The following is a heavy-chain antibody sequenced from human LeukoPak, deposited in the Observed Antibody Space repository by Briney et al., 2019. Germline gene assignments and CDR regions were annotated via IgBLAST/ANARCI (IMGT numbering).Heavy chain of an antibody. Sequence: SETLSLTCTVSGDSICTGGYFGRWIRQHPGQGLEWIGYIYYSGTTYYNPSLKSRVIISVDTSKNQFPLKLSSVTAADTAVYYCARVDPNRHDYWGQGTLVTVSS. CDR1: GDSICTGGYF. CDR3: ARVDPNRHDY. CDR2: IYYSGTT. J-gene: IGHJ4*02. D-gene: IGHD1-14*01. V-gene: IGHV4-31*03.